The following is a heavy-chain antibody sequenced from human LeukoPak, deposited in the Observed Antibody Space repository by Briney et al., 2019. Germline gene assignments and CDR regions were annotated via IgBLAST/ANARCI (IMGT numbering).Heavy chain of an antibody. D-gene: IGHD6-19*01. V-gene: IGHV1-2*02. CDR2: INPNSGGT. Sequence: ASVKVSCKASGYTFTGYYMHWLRQAPGQGLEWMGWINPNSGGTNYAQKFQGRVTMTRDTSISTAYMELSRLRSDDTAVYYCARDESSGWYYFDYWGQGTLVTVSS. CDR1: GYTFTGYY. J-gene: IGHJ4*02. CDR3: ARDESSGWYYFDY.